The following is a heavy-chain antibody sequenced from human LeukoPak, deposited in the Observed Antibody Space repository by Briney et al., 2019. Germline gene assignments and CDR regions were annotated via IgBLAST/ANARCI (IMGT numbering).Heavy chain of an antibody. CDR3: ARDSSSWYVDNWFDP. Sequence: SAKVSCKASGGTFSSYAISWVRQAPGQGLEWMGGIIPIFGTANYAQKFQGRVTITADESTSTAYMELSSLRSEDTAVYYCARDSSSWYVDNWFDPWGQGTLVTVS. V-gene: IGHV1-69*13. J-gene: IGHJ5*02. CDR1: GGTFSSYA. CDR2: IIPIFGTA. D-gene: IGHD6-13*01.